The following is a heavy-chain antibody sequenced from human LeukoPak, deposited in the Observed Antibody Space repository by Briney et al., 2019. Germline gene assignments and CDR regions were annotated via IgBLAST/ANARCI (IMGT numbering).Heavy chain of an antibody. Sequence: GGSLGLSCAASGFTFSSYAMSWVRQAPGKGLEWVSAISGSGGSTYYADSVKGRFTISRDNSKNTLYLQMNSLRAEDTAVYYCARTPIVVVIADDAFDIWGQGTMVTVSS. J-gene: IGHJ3*02. CDR1: GFTFSSYA. V-gene: IGHV3-23*01. D-gene: IGHD2-21*01. CDR2: ISGSGGST. CDR3: ARTPIVVVIADDAFDI.